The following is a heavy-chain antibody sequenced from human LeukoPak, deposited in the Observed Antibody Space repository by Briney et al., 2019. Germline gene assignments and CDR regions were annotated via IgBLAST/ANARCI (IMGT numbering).Heavy chain of an antibody. J-gene: IGHJ4*02. CDR3: AKDSAAPISITMVRGRWYFDY. D-gene: IGHD3-10*01. CDR1: GFTFSRYG. Sequence: GGSLRLSCAPSGFTFSRYGMHWVRQAPGKGLEWVAFIRYDGSNKYYADSVKGRFTISRDNSKNTLFLQMNSLRPEDTAVYYFAKDSAAPISITMVRGRWYFDYWGQGTLVTVSS. CDR2: IRYDGSNK. V-gene: IGHV3-30*02.